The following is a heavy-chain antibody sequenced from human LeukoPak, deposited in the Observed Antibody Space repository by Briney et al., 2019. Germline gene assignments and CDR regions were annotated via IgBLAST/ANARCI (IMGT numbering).Heavy chain of an antibody. CDR3: ARDEGGLGSPGY. D-gene: IGHD1-26*01. CDR2: ISYDGSNK. J-gene: IGHJ4*02. V-gene: IGHV3-30-3*01. Sequence: PGGSLRLSCAASGFTFSSYAMHWVRQAPGKGLEWVAVISYDGSNKYYADSVKGRFTISRDNSKNTLYLQMNSLRAEDTAVYYCARDEGGLGSPGYWGQGTLVTVSS. CDR1: GFTFSSYA.